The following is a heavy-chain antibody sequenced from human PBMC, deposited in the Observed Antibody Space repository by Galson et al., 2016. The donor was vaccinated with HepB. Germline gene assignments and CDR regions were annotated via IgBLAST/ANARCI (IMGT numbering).Heavy chain of an antibody. D-gene: IGHD2-15*01. Sequence: SVKVSCKASEDIFTDHFIHWLRQAPGEGLEWLGWINPKFGQPVSAQKFQGRLTLTRDTSMTTFYVELTGLRIDDTAKYYCARGPGFHCREGSCYSLDFWGQGTLVSVST. CDR3: ARGPGFHCREGSCYSLDF. J-gene: IGHJ4*02. CDR2: INPKFGQP. V-gene: IGHV1-2*02. CDR1: EDIFTDHF.